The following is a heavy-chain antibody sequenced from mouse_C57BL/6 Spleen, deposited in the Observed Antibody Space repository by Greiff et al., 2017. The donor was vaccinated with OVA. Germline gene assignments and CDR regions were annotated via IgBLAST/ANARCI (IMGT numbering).Heavy chain of an antibody. CDR2: ISYDGSN. CDR1: GYSITSGYY. Sequence: EVQLVESGPGLVKPSQSLSLTCSVTGYSITSGYYWNWIRQFPGNKLEWMGYISYDGSNNYNPSLKNRISITRDTSKNQFFLKLNSVTTEDTATYYCAIMVTTKYFDYWGQGTTLTVSS. D-gene: IGHD2-2*01. V-gene: IGHV3-6*01. J-gene: IGHJ2*01. CDR3: AIMVTTKYFDY.